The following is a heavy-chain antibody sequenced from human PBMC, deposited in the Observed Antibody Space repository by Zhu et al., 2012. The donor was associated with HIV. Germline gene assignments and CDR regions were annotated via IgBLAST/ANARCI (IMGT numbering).Heavy chain of an antibody. V-gene: IGHV3-21*01. CDR1: GFTFSSYS. CDR3: ARDHAAAGTPYDAFDI. J-gene: IGHJ3*02. Sequence: EVQLVESGGGLVKPGGSLRLSCAASGFTFSSYSMNWVRQAPGKGLEWVSSISSSSSYIYYADSVKGRFTISRDNAKNSLYLQMNSLRAKDTAVYYCARDHAAAGTPYDAFDIWGQGTMVTVSS. D-gene: IGHD6-13*01. CDR2: ISSSSSYI.